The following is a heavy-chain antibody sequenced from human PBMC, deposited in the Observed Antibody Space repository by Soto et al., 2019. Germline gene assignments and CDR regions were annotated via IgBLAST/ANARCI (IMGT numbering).Heavy chain of an antibody. CDR2: IWNDGNGY. Sequence: QVQLVESGGGVVQPGTSLRLSCAASGFNFNNYGMHWVRQAPGKGLEWVAVIWNDGNGYYYANSVKGRFTISRDNSKNTLYLQMSILRAEDTAVYYCARRQISPPTPGAASARGGMDVWGQGTTVTVSS. V-gene: IGHV3-33*01. J-gene: IGHJ6*02. D-gene: IGHD6-13*01. CDR1: GFNFNNYG. CDR3: ARRQISPPTPGAASARGGMDV.